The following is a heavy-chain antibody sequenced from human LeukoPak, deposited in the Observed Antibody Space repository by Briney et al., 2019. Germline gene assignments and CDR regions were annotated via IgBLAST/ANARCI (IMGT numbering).Heavy chain of an antibody. Sequence: ASVKVSCKASGGTFSSYAIGWVRQAPGQGLEWMGGIIPIFGTANYAQKFQGRVTITMDESTSTAYMELSSLRSEDTAVYYCARGYEYSSSYWFDPWGQGTLVTVSS. CDR1: GGTFSSYA. V-gene: IGHV1-69*05. CDR2: IIPIFGTA. D-gene: IGHD6-6*01. CDR3: ARGYEYSSSYWFDP. J-gene: IGHJ5*02.